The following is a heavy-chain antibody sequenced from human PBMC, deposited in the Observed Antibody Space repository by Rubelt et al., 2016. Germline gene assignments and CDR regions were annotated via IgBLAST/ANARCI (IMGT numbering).Heavy chain of an antibody. V-gene: IGHV3-7*01. J-gene: IGHJ4*02. Sequence: GSGKGLEWVANIKQDGSEKNYVDSVKGRFTISRDNAKNSLYLQMSSLRGEDTAVYYCARDWTDKTLKGVDYWGQGTLVTVSS. CDR2: IKQDGSEK. CDR3: ARDWTDKTLKGVDY. D-gene: IGHD3/OR15-3a*01.